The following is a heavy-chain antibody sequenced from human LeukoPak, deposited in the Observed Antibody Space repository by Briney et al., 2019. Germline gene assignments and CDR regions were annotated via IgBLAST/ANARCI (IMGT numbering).Heavy chain of an antibody. V-gene: IGHV4-59*12. CDR1: GGSISPYY. D-gene: IGHD2-15*01. CDR2: IYYSAPP. CDR3: ARGGYQEYYFDY. J-gene: IGHJ4*02. Sequence: SETLSLTCTVAGGSISPYYWSWSRQPRGKGVGYIGYIYYSAPPDYPPSLQPRVPISVHTSKNQFSLKLSSVTAADTAVYYCARGGYQEYYFDYWGQGTLVTVSS.